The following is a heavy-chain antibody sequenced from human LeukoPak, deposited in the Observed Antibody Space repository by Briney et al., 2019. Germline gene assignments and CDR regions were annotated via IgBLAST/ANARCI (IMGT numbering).Heavy chain of an antibody. CDR3: ARRGRGDWFDP. Sequence: GEPLKISCMGSGYSFTSFWIGWVRPMPRKGLEWMGIIYPGDSDTRYSPSFQGQVTISADKSISTVYLQWSSLKVSDTAIYYCARRGRGDWFDPWGQGTLVTVSS. CDR1: GYSFTSFW. D-gene: IGHD1-26*01. CDR2: IYPGDSDT. V-gene: IGHV5-51*01. J-gene: IGHJ5*02.